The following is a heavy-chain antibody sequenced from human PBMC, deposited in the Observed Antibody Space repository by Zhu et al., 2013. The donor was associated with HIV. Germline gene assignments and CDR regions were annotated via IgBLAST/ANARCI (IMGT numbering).Heavy chain of an antibody. Sequence: QVQLVQSGAEVKKPGSSVKVSCKASGGTFSSYAISWVRQAPGQGLEWMGGIIPIFGTANYAQKFQGRVTITADESTSTAYMELSSLRSEDTAVYYCARRRRYCSGGSCLGHYGMDVWGQGTTVTVSS. CDR1: GGTFSSYA. V-gene: IGHV1-69*01. D-gene: IGHD2-15*01. J-gene: IGHJ6*02. CDR3: ARRRRYCSGGSCLGHYGMDV. CDR2: IIPIFGTA.